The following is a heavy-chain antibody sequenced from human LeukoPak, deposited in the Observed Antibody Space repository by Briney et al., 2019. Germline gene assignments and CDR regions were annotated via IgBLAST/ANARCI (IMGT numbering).Heavy chain of an antibody. CDR2: ISDSGGST. D-gene: IGHD4-23*01. J-gene: IGHJ4*02. V-gene: IGHV3-23*01. Sequence: GGSLRLSCAASGSTFSNYAMSWVRQAPGEGLEWVSIISDSGGSTNYADSVKGRFTISRDNSKNTLYLQVNSLRVEDTAIYYCARGGGASVPSLKYWGQGTLVTVSS. CDR3: ARGGGASVPSLKY. CDR1: GSTFSNYA.